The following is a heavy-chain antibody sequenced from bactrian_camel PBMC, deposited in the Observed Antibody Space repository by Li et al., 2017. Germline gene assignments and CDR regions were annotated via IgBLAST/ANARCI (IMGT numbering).Heavy chain of an antibody. CDR3: AARPDGGGCWPSSRYMN. Sequence: QVQLVESGGGSVQTGGSLRLSCAVSGYRFNSLCMGWFRQVPGRKREGVAAIAPSTGSTYYADSVKGRFTVSRDNSKRTLDLQMTNLKPEDTARYYCAARPDGGGCWPSSRYMNWGQGTQVTVS. CDR2: IAPSTGST. D-gene: IGHD2*01. J-gene: IGHJ4*01. V-gene: IGHV3S53*01. CDR1: GYRFNSLC.